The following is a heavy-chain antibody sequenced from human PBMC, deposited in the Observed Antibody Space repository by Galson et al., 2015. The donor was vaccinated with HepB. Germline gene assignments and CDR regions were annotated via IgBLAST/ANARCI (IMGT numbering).Heavy chain of an antibody. CDR2: ISGSGGWT. D-gene: IGHD2-15*01. J-gene: IGHJ4*02. CDR1: GLSFSHYA. V-gene: IGHV3-23*01. CDR3: AKGSGETWYYFDT. Sequence: SLRLPCAGSGLSFSHYAMSWVRRAPGEGLEWIAAISGSGGWTYYADSAKDRFTISRDSSKSTLFLQVNSLGAEDTAIYYCAKGSGETWYYFDTWGQGTLVTVSS.